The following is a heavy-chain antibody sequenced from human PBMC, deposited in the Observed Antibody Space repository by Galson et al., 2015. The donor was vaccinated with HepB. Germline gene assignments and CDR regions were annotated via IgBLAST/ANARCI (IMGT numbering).Heavy chain of an antibody. CDR3: ARSPRGSSGYHGGLYFDY. Sequence: SVKVSCKASGGTFSSYAISWVRQAPGQGLEWMGRIIPILGIANYAQKFQGRVTITADKSTSTAYMELSSLRSEDTAVYYCARSPRGSSGYHGGLYFDYWGQGTLVTVSS. CDR1: GGTFSSYA. CDR2: IIPILGIA. D-gene: IGHD3-22*01. J-gene: IGHJ4*02. V-gene: IGHV1-69*04.